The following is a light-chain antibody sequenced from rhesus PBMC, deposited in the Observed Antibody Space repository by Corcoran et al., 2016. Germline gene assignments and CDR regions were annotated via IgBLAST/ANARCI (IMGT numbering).Light chain of an antibody. CDR3: CSSTTSSTYI. V-gene: IGLV2S7*01. CDR2: GVS. J-gene: IGLJ1*01. CDR1: HSAIGGYNY. Sequence: QSAPTHPLSVAGSPRKSVAISCTGTHSAIGGYNYVSWYQQHPGKAPKLIIYGVSNRPSGVSDRFSGSKSGNTASLTISGLQAEDGADYYCCSSTTSSTYIFGAGTRLTVL.